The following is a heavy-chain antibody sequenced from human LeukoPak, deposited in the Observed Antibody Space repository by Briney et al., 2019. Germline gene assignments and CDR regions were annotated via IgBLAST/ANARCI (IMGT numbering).Heavy chain of an antibody. D-gene: IGHD3-22*01. CDR3: ARDSNYYYDSSGYYPQFDY. CDR2: ISSSGSTI. V-gene: IGHV3-11*04. CDR1: GFTFSDYY. J-gene: IGHJ4*02. Sequence: GGSLRLSCAASGFTFSDYYMSWIRQAPGKGLEWVSYISSSGSTIYYADSVKGRFTISRDNAKNSLYLQMNSLSAEDTAVYYCARDSNYYYDSSGYYPQFDYGGQGTLVTVSS.